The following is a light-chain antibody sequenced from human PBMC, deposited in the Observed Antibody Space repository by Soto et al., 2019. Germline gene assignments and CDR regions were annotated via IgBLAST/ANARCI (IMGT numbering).Light chain of an antibody. Sequence: IVLTQSPGTLSLSPGDRATLSCRASQSVNSNYVSWYQQRPGQPPRLLIYGASSRVAGIPDRFTGSGSGTDFTLTISSLETEDFAVYYCQQYGYSASYTFGQGTKLEIK. V-gene: IGKV3-20*01. CDR2: GAS. CDR3: QQYGYSASYT. CDR1: QSVNSNY. J-gene: IGKJ2*01.